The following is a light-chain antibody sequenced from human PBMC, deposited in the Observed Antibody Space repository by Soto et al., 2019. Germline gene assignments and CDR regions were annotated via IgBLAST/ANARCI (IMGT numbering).Light chain of an antibody. CDR2: GAS. J-gene: IGKJ2*01. CDR3: QQYNNWPPMYT. CDR1: QSVSSN. Sequence: EIVMTQSPATLSVSPGERATLSCRASQSVSSNLAWYQQKPGQAPRLLIHGASTRATGIPARFSGRGSGTEFTLTISSLQSEDFAVYYCQQYNNWPPMYTFGQGPKLEIK. V-gene: IGKV3-15*01.